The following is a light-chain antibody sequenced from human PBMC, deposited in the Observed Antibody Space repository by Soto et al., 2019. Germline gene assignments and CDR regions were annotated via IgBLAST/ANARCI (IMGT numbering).Light chain of an antibody. Sequence: EIVMTQSPATLSVSPGERATLSCRASQSVSSNLAWYQQKPGQAPRLLIYGASTRATGIPARFSGSGSGTEFTLTISSLQSEDFAVFYCQQYATSPWTFGQGTK. J-gene: IGKJ1*01. CDR2: GAS. CDR1: QSVSSN. V-gene: IGKV3-15*01. CDR3: QQYATSPWT.